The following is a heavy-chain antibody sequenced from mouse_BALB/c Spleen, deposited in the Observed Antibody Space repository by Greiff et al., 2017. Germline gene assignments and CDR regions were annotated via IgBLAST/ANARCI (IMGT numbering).Heavy chain of an antibody. Sequence: EVKLQQSGAELVKPGASVKLSCTASGFNIKDTYMHWVKQRPEQGLEWIGRIDPANGNTKYDPKFQGKATITADTSSNTAYLQLSSLTSEDTAVYYCAMRGPDLLMDYWGQGTSVTVSS. CDR1: GFNIKDTY. CDR2: IDPANGNT. D-gene: IGHD2-1*01. V-gene: IGHV14-3*02. J-gene: IGHJ4*01. CDR3: AMRGPDLLMDY.